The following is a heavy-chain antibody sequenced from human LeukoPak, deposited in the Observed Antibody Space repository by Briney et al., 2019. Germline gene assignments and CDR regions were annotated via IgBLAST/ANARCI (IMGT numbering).Heavy chain of an antibody. V-gene: IGHV3-53*01. CDR2: IYSGGST. Sequence: GGSLRLSCAASGFTVSSNYMSWVRQAPGKGLEWVSVIYSGGSTYYADSVKGRFTISRDNSKNTLYLQMNSLRAEDTAVYYCAREGTMIVALSGMDVWGQGTTVTVSS. J-gene: IGHJ6*02. CDR3: AREGTMIVALSGMDV. D-gene: IGHD3-22*01. CDR1: GFTVSSNY.